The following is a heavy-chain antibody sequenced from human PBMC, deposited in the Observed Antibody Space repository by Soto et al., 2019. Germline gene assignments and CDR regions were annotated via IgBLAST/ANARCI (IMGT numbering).Heavy chain of an antibody. CDR2: ISYDGSNK. CDR3: AKLYDSSGYYTLGAFDI. V-gene: IGHV3-30*18. J-gene: IGHJ3*02. CDR1: GFTFSSYG. Sequence: QVQLVESGGGVVQPGRSLRLSCAASGFTFSSYGMHWVRQAPGKGLEWVAVISYDGSNKYYADSVKGRFTISRDNSKNTLYLQMNSLRAEDTAVYYCAKLYDSSGYYTLGAFDIWGQGTMVTVSS. D-gene: IGHD3-22*01.